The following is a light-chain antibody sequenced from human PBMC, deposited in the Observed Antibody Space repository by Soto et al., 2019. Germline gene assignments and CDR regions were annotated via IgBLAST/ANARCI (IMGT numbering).Light chain of an antibody. V-gene: IGKV3-11*01. Sequence: EIVLTQSPATLSLSPGETATLSCRASQSVSSYLAWYQQKPGQAPRLLIHDASNRATGIPARFSGSGSGTDFTLTISSLEPEDFAVYYCQQRSNWKWTFGQGTKVEI. CDR3: QQRSNWKWT. CDR2: DAS. J-gene: IGKJ1*01. CDR1: QSVSSY.